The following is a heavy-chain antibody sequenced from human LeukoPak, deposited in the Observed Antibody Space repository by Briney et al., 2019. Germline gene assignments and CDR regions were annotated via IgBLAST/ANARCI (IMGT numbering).Heavy chain of an antibody. CDR3: ARGPYKSGYSYGPALRFFDY. D-gene: IGHD5-18*01. Sequence: PSETLSLTCAVCGGSFSGYYWIWIRQPPGKGLGWIGEINHSGSTNYNPSLKSRVTISVDTSKNQFSLKLSSVTAADTAVYYCARGPYKSGYSYGPALRFFDYWGQGTLVTVSS. V-gene: IGHV4-34*01. J-gene: IGHJ4*02. CDR2: INHSGST. CDR1: GGSFSGYY.